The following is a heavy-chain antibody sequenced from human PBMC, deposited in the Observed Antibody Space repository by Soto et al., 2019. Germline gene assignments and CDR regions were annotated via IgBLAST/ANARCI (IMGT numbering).Heavy chain of an antibody. D-gene: IGHD6-19*01. CDR1: GFTFSSYA. CDR3: AKDRGSGWFPNDAFDI. V-gene: IGHV3-23*01. J-gene: IGHJ3*02. CDR2: ISGSGGST. Sequence: ESGGGLVQPGGSLRLSCAASGFTFSSYAMSWVRQAPGKGLEWVSAISGSGGSTYYADSVKGRFTISRDNSKNTLYLQMNSLRAEDTAVYYCAKDRGSGWFPNDAFDIWGQGTMVTVSS.